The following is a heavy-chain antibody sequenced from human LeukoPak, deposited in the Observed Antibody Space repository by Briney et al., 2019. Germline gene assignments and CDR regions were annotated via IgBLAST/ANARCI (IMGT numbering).Heavy chain of an antibody. Sequence: SETLSLTCAGSGGSISSYYWTWIRQPAGKGLEWIGRIYTTGSTNYNPSLNSRVTMSVDTSKKQFSLKLSSVTAADTAVYYCARDRAGKGYYGMDVWGQGTTVTVSS. J-gene: IGHJ6*02. D-gene: IGHD3-10*01. V-gene: IGHV4-4*07. CDR2: IYTTGST. CDR3: ARDRAGKGYYGMDV. CDR1: GGSISSYY.